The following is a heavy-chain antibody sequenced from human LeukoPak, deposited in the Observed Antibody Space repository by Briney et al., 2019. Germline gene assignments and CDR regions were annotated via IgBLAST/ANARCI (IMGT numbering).Heavy chain of an antibody. CDR3: TREDYYYAAGY. D-gene: IGHD3-10*01. Sequence: GGSLRLSCTASGFTFSDFYMSWVRQAPGKGLEWLSYISGDGATIHYADSVRGRFTVSRDNAKNSLFLQMNSLRAEDTAIYYCTREDYYYAAGYWGQGTLVTVSP. CDR2: ISGDGATI. CDR1: GFTFSDFY. J-gene: IGHJ4*02. V-gene: IGHV3-11*04.